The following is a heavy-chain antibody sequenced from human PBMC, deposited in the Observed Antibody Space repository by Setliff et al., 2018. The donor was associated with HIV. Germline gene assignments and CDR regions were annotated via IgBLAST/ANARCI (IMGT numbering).Heavy chain of an antibody. Sequence: GASVKVSCKASGDTFTSHAISWVRQAPGQGLGWMGGIIPIFGTPNYAQKFKGRLTITADESTSTVYMELSSLRSEDTAVYYCARDSRDIVVVIAPEPEPYYYYGMDVWGEGTTVTVSS. J-gene: IGHJ6*04. CDR1: GDTFTSHA. CDR3: ARDSRDIVVVIAPEPEPYYYYGMDV. V-gene: IGHV1-69*13. CDR2: IIPIFGTP. D-gene: IGHD2-15*01.